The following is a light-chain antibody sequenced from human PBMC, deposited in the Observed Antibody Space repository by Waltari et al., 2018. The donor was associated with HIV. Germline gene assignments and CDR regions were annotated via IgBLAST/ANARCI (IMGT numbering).Light chain of an antibody. CDR3: LLTYGEDVV. CDR2: DSN. CDR1: TGVVTRGHC. Sequence: QPVVTQEPSLTVSPGETVILTCASSTGVVTRGHCPYWFQVRPGHAPKTLIFDSNNRDSWTPARVAGSFVGGKAALTLTGAQPGDEANYYCLLTYGEDVVFGGGTKLTV. J-gene: IGLJ2*01. V-gene: IGLV7-46*01.